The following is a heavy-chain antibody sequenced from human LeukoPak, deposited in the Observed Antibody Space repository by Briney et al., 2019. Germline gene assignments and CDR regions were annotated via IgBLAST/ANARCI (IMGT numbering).Heavy chain of an antibody. CDR3: VRATYSSGWYFAY. Sequence: SQTLSLTCAISGDSVSSNTATWNRIRQSPSRGLEWLGRTYYSSRWYNDYAVSVKSRITIDPDTSKNQFSLQLNSVTPEDTAVYYCVRATYSSGWYFAYWGQGTLVTVSS. J-gene: IGHJ4*02. CDR2: TYYSSRWYN. D-gene: IGHD6-19*01. V-gene: IGHV6-1*01. CDR1: GDSVSSNTAT.